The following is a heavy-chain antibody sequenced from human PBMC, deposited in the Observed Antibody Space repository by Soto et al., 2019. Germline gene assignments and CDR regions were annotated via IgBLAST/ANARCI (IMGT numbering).Heavy chain of an antibody. Sequence: XVSLTLSCAASGLAFSSYSMSWVGQAPGEGLEWVSAISGSGSNTYYADSAKGRFFISRDASTDTLYLQLNGLRAEDTAVYYCAKALNTYYDHRGRYYWLQGFDYSGQGALVTVSS. D-gene: IGHD3-16*01. J-gene: IGHJ4*02. V-gene: IGHV3-23*01. CDR2: ISGSGSNT. CDR3: AKALNTYYDHRGRYYWLQGFDY. CDR1: GLAFSSYS.